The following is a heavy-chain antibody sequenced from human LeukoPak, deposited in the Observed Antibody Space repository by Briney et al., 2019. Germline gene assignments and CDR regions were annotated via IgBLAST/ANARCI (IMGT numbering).Heavy chain of an antibody. CDR1: GGTFSSYA. J-gene: IGHJ4*02. V-gene: IGHV1-69*13. CDR3: ASFSPYSSSWYGTFDY. CDR2: IIPIFGTA. Sequence: GASVKVSCTASGGTFSSYAISWVRRAPGQGLEWMGGIIPIFGTANYAQKFQGRVTITADESTSTANMELSSLRSEDTAVYYCASFSPYSSSWYGTFDYWGQGTLVTVSS. D-gene: IGHD6-13*01.